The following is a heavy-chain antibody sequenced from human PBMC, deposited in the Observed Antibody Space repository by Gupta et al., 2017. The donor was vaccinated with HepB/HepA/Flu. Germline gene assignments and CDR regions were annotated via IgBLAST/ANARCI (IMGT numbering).Heavy chain of an antibody. Sequence: EVQLVESGGGLVKRGGPLRLSCAASGFTFSTYSMNWVRQAPGKGLEWVSSISSSSSYIYYADSVKGRFTISRDNAKNSLYLQMNSLRAEDTAVYYCVRSLNSGSYVGGYWGQGTLVTVSS. J-gene: IGHJ4*02. D-gene: IGHD1-26*01. CDR1: GFTFSTYS. CDR3: VRSLNSGSYVGGY. V-gene: IGHV3-21*06. CDR2: ISSSSSYI.